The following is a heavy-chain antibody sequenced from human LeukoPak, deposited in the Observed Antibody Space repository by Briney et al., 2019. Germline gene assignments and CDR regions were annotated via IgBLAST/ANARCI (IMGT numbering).Heavy chain of an antibody. CDR3: ARGLTPEYRTEKVAGTFDY. V-gene: IGHV3-23*01. D-gene: IGHD6-19*01. Sequence: PGGSLRLSSAAPGFTFSSYAMSWVRQAPGKGLEWVSAISGSGGSTYYADSVKGRFTISRDNSKNTLYLQMNSLRAEDTAVYYCARGLTPEYRTEKVAGTFDYWGQGTLVTVSS. CDR2: ISGSGGST. J-gene: IGHJ4*02. CDR1: GFTFSSYA.